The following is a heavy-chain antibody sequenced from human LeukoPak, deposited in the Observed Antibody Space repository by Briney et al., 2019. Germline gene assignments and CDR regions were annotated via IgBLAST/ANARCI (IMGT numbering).Heavy chain of an antibody. V-gene: IGHV1-2*02. J-gene: IGHJ5*02. Sequence: GASVKVSCKASGYTFTRYYMHWVRQAPGHGLEWMGWINPNSGGTNYAQKFQGRVTMTRATSISTAYMELSRLRSDDTAVYYCARGLNNRYSSSWYVHWFDPWGQGTLVTVSS. CDR3: ARGLNNRYSSSWYVHWFDP. CDR1: GYTFTRYY. CDR2: INPNSGGT. D-gene: IGHD6-13*01.